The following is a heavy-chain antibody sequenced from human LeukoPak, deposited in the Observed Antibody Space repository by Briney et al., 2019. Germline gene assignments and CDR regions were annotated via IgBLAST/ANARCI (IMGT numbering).Heavy chain of an antibody. V-gene: IGHV4-34*01. CDR3: AEIAVAGEVIFDY. J-gene: IGHJ4*02. CDR1: GGSFSAYY. CDR2: INHSGSA. Sequence: SETLSLTCAVYGGSFSAYYWSWIRKPPGKGLEWIGEINHSGSANYNPSLKSRVTISVDTSKNQFSLKLSSVTAADTAVYYCAEIAVAGEVIFDYWGQETLVSVSS. D-gene: IGHD6-19*01.